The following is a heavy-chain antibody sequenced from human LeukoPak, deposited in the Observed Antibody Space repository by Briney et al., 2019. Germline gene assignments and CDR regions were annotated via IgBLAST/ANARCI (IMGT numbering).Heavy chain of an antibody. CDR1: GYTFTGYY. J-gene: IGHJ6*03. Sequence: GASVKVSCKASGYTFTGYYMHWVRQAPGQGLEWMGWISPNSGGTNYAQKFQGRVTMTRDTSISTAYMELSRLRSDDTAVYYCARGGYCSSTSCYRGCCYYYMDVWGKGTTVTVSS. CDR2: ISPNSGGT. V-gene: IGHV1-2*02. D-gene: IGHD2-2*02. CDR3: ARGGYCSSTSCYRGCCYYYMDV.